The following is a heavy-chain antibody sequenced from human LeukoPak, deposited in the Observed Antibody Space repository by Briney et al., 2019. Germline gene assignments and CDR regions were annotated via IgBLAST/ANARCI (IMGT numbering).Heavy chain of an antibody. Sequence: GRSLRLSCAASGFTVSSNYMSWVRQARGKGLGWVSIIYSGGSTYYADSVKGRFTISRHNSKNTLYLQMSSLRAEDTAVYYCAREVGGSAFDIWGQGTMVTASS. J-gene: IGHJ3*02. D-gene: IGHD3-16*01. CDR1: GFTVSSNY. CDR2: IYSGGST. CDR3: AREVGGSAFDI. V-gene: IGHV3-53*04.